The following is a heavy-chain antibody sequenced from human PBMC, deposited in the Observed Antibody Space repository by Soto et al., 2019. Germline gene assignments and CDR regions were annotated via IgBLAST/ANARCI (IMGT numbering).Heavy chain of an antibody. CDR3: ARVNDFWSGYYVKSSGGMDV. CDR1: GGSISSGGYY. Sequence: PSETLSLTCTVSGGSISSGGYYWSWIRQHPGKGLEWIGYIYYSGSTYYNPSLKSRVTISVDTSKNQFSLKLSSVTAADTAVYHCARVNDFWSGYYVKSSGGMDVWGQGTTVTVSS. CDR2: IYYSGST. J-gene: IGHJ6*02. V-gene: IGHV4-31*02. D-gene: IGHD3-3*01.